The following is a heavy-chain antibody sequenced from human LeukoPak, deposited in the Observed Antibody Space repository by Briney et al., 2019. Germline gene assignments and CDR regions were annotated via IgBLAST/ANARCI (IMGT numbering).Heavy chain of an antibody. V-gene: IGHV1-2*02. J-gene: IGHJ4*02. Sequence: ASVKVSCKASGYTFTDYSMHWVRQAPGQGLEWMGWINPNSGDTDYAQKFQGRVTMTRDTSISTAYLEVSRLTSDDTAVYFCARDPIAAAGAGAWGQGTPVTVSS. CDR3: ARDPIAAAGAGA. D-gene: IGHD6-13*01. CDR1: GYTFTDYS. CDR2: INPNSGDT.